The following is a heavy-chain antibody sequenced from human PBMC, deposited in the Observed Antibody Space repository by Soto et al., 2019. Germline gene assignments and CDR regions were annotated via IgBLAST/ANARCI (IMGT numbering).Heavy chain of an antibody. CDR1: GGSISSTNW. D-gene: IGHD2-21*01. J-gene: IGHJ5*02. V-gene: IGHV4-4*02. Sequence: QVQLRESGPGLVKTSGTLSLTCVVSGGSISSTNWWTWVRQPPGKGLEWIGEIYHSESPTFSPALRGRATISVDKSNNQFSLRLRSVPAADTALYYCATRPPRIVVAILPIPTWGQGILVTVSS. CDR3: ATRPPRIVVAILPIPT. CDR2: IYHSESP.